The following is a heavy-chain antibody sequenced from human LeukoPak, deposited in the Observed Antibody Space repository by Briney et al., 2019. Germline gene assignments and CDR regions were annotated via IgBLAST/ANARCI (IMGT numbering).Heavy chain of an antibody. CDR1: GLTLSSYS. CDR2: ISVGSDAA. D-gene: IGHD1-20*01. CDR3: ARLTGTGYFDL. J-gene: IGHJ4*02. V-gene: IGHV3-48*01. Sequence: GGSLRLSCAASGLTLSSYSMNWVRQVPGKGLEWISYISVGSDAAYYADSVRGRFTISRDTAKNSLILQMNSLRVGDTARYFCARLTGTGYFDLWGQGTPVTVSS.